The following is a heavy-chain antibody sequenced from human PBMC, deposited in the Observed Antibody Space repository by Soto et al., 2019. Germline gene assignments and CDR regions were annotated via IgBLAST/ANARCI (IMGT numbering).Heavy chain of an antibody. CDR2: FSTSGDGGTT. Sequence: PGGSLRLSCAASGFTFSSCSMSWGRQAPGKGLEWVSGFSTSGDGGTTYYADSVKGRFTISRDNSKNTLFLQMNSLRAEDTAIYYCATKVNSGSGSQYLDYWGPGT. D-gene: IGHD3-10*01. V-gene: IGHV3-23*01. J-gene: IGHJ4*02. CDR3: ATKVNSGSGSQYLDY. CDR1: GFTFSSCS.